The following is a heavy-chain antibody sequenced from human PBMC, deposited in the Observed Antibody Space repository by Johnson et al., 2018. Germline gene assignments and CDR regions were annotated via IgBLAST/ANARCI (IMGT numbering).Heavy chain of an antibody. V-gene: IGHV4-59*01. D-gene: IGHD2-2*01. Sequence: QVQLQESGPGLVKPSETLSLTCTVSGDSTSTYYWSWIRQPPGKGLEWIGYIYYSGSTNYNPSLKSRVTISVDTSKNQFSLKLGSVTAADTAVYYCARGGYHANAFDIWGQGTMVTVSS. CDR1: GDSTSTYY. CDR2: IYYSGST. CDR3: ARGGYHANAFDI. J-gene: IGHJ3*02.